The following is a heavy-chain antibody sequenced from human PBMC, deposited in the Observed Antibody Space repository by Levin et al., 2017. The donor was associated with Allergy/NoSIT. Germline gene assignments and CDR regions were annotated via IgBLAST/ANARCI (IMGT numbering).Heavy chain of an antibody. J-gene: IGHJ4*02. CDR1: GGSISSSSYY. D-gene: IGHD5-18*01. CDR3: ARHGFRDTAMNY. CDR2: IYYSGST. V-gene: IGHV4-39*01. Sequence: PSETLSLTCTVSGGSISSSSYYWGWIRQPPGKGLEWIGSIYYSGSTYYNPSLKSRVTISVDTSKNQFSLKLSSVTAADTAVYYCARHGFRDTAMNYWGQGTLVTVSS.